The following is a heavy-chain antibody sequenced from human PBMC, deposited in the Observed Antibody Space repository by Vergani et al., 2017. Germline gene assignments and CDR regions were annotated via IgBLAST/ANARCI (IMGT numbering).Heavy chain of an antibody. CDR2: LSVTGATT. Sequence: EAQLLESGGGLAQPGGSLRLSCAATGFSFAGYAMTWVRQAPGKGPEWVSTLSVTGATTYYADSVKGRFTISSDNSKNTLFLQMNNLRVEDTARYYCAKSPRRYXDYDSSPYYYMDVWGNGTTVTVS. J-gene: IGHJ6*03. CDR1: GFSFAGYA. D-gene: IGHD5-12*01. CDR3: AKSPRRYXDYDSSPYYYMDV. V-gene: IGHV3-23*01.